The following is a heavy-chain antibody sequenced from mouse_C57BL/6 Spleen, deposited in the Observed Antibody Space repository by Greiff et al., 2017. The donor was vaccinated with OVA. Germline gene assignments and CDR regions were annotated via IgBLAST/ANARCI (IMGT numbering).Heavy chain of an antibody. D-gene: IGHD1-1*02. CDR3: ARWELHYFDY. V-gene: IGHV1-63*01. CDR1: GYTFTNYW. Sequence: VQVVESGAELVRPGTSVKMSCKASGYTFTNYWIGWAKQRPGHGLEWIGDIYPGGGYTNYNEKFKGKATLTADKSSSTAYMQFSSLTSEDSAIYYCARWELHYFDYWGQGTTLTVSS. CDR2: IYPGGGYT. J-gene: IGHJ2*01.